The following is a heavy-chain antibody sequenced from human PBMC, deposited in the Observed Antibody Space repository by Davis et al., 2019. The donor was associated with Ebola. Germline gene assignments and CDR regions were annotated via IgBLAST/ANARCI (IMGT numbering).Heavy chain of an antibody. J-gene: IGHJ3*02. CDR3: ARGGYYDSTGYSHAAFDI. CDR2: ISCGSYYI. Sequence: GESPKIPCAASGFTFSHYDMNWVRPAPGKGLEWVSSISCGSYYIYHADSLKGRFTISRDNAKNSLYLQMNSLRAEDTAVYHCARGGYYDSTGYSHAAFDIWGQGTMVTVSS. CDR1: GFTFSHYD. D-gene: IGHD3-22*01. V-gene: IGHV3-21*01.